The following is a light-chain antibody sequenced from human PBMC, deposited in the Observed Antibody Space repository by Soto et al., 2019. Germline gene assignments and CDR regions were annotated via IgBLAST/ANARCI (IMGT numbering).Light chain of an antibody. CDR2: KTS. Sequence: DIQLTQSPSTLSASVGDRVTITCRASQSIGVWLTWYQQKPGKAPNFLIYKTSTLESGVPSRFSGCGSGTEFALTFSSLQPDDFATYHCQYYDNYSWTFGQGTKVEMK. V-gene: IGKV1-5*03. J-gene: IGKJ1*01. CDR3: QYYDNYSWT. CDR1: QSIGVW.